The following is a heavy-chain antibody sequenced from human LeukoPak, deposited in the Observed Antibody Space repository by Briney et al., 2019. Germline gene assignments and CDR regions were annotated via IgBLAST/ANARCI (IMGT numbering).Heavy chain of an antibody. Sequence: GGSLRFSCAASGFAFKRYAMHWVRQAPGRGLEWVAVISYDGSNIYDANSVKGRFTISRDNSKNTLYLQMSSLTTGDTAVYYCARTASAPNTYGFSHYSGMDGWAQGTTVTVSS. J-gene: IGHJ6*02. V-gene: IGHV3-30*04. CDR3: ARTASAPNTYGFSHYSGMDG. CDR1: GFAFKRYA. CDR2: ISYDGSNI. D-gene: IGHD5-18*01.